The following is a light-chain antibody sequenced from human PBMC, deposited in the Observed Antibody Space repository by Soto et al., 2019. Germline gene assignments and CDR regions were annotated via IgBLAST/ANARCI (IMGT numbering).Light chain of an antibody. Sequence: QSVLTQPASVSGSPGQSITISCTGTSSDVGGYNYVSWYQQHPGKAPKLMIYEVSNRPPGVSNRFSGSKSGNTASLTISGLQAEDEAYYYCSSYPSSMPIVFGTGPRVTVL. CDR1: SSDVGGYNY. CDR2: EVS. V-gene: IGLV2-14*01. J-gene: IGLJ1*01. CDR3: SSYPSSMPIV.